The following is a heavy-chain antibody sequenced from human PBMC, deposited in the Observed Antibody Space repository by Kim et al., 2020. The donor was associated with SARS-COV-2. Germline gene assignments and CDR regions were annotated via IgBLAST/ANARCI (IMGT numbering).Heavy chain of an antibody. J-gene: IGHJ1*01. CDR1: GFTFSSYW. V-gene: IGHV3-7*03. CDR3: ARDWYVASGSYPAD. Sequence: GGSLRLSCAASGFTFSSYWMSWVRQAPGKGLEWVANIKQDGSEEYYVDSVKGRFTISRDNAKNSLYLQMNRLRAEDTGVYYCARDWYVASGSYPADWGQGTLVTVSS. D-gene: IGHD3-10*01. CDR2: IKQDGSEE.